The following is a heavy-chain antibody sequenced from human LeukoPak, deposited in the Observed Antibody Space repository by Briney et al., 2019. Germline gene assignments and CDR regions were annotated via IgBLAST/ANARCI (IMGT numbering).Heavy chain of an antibody. CDR3: ARMFSWAYCSSTNCLFYFDY. D-gene: IGHD2-2*01. Sequence: GGSLRLSCAASGFTLRSYTMNWVHQAPGKGLEWVSSIGISSNKIYYADSVKGRFIISRDNAKNSVYLQMNSLRAEDTAVYYCARMFSWAYCSSTNCLFYFDYWGQGTLVTVSS. V-gene: IGHV3-21*01. J-gene: IGHJ4*02. CDR2: IGISSNKI. CDR1: GFTLRSYT.